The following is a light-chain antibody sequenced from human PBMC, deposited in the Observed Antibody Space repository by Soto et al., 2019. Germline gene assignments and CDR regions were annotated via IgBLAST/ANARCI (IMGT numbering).Light chain of an antibody. CDR3: QQYVSSPRT. CDR2: GAS. Sequence: EIVLTQSPGTLSLSPGERATLSYRASQTVYHVYLAWYQQKPGQAPRLLIYGASSRATGIPDMFSGSESGTEFTLTISRLEPEDFAVYYCQQYVSSPRTFGQGTKVDI. V-gene: IGKV3-20*01. J-gene: IGKJ1*01. CDR1: QTVYHVY.